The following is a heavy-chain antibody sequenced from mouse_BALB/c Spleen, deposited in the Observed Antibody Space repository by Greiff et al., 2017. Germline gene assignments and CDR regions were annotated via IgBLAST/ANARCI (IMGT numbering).Heavy chain of an antibody. V-gene: IGHV7-3*02. CDR3: ARDKAGTNYYAMDY. CDR1: GFTFTDYY. J-gene: IGHJ4*01. Sequence: EVKLVESGGGLVQPGGSLRLSCATSGFTFTDYYMSWVRQPPGKALEWLGFIRNKANGYTTEYSASVKGRFTISRDNSQSILYLQMNTLRAEDSATYYCARDKAGTNYYAMDYWGQGTSVTVSS. D-gene: IGHD4-1*01. CDR2: IRNKANGYTT.